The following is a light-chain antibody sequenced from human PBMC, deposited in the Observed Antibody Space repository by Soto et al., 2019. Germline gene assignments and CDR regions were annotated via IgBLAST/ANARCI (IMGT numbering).Light chain of an antibody. V-gene: IGLV1-44*01. J-gene: IGLJ2*01. CDR1: SSNIGDNG. CDR3: AAWDDSLNVVV. CDR2: TIN. Sequence: QSVLTQAPSASGTPGQRVTISCSGSSSNIGDNGVSWYQQLPGTAPKLLIYTINQRPSGVPARFSGSRSGTSASLAISGLQSEDEADYYCAAWDDSLNVVVFGGGTKVTVL.